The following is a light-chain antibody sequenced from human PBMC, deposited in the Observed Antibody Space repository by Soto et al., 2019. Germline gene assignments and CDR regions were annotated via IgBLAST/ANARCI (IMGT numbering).Light chain of an antibody. Sequence: EIVMTQSPATLSVSPGEGVTLSCRASESVRSKVAWYQQKPGQAPRLLIYGSPTRATGIPDRFRGSGSGTEYTLTISSLQSEDFAVYYCQQYNSWPPITFGQGTRLEIK. CDR1: ESVRSK. V-gene: IGKV3-15*01. CDR2: GSP. J-gene: IGKJ5*01. CDR3: QQYNSWPPIT.